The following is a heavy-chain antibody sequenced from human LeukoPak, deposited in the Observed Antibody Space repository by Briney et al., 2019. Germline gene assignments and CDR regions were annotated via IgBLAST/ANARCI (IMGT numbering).Heavy chain of an antibody. CDR1: GLTFSSSW. J-gene: IGHJ5*02. CDR2: INPAGSQK. Sequence: GGSLRLSCAASGLTFSSSWMNWVRQAPGKGLEWVANINPAGSQKNYVDSVKGRFTISRDNAMNSVFLQIDSLRAEDTGVYYGARYSESVPGWLDPWGQGTLVTVSS. D-gene: IGHD1-26*01. V-gene: IGHV3-7*01. CDR3: ARYSESVPGWLDP.